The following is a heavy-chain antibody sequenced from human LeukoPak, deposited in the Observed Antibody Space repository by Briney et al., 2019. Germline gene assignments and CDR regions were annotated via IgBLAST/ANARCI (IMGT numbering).Heavy chain of an antibody. V-gene: IGHV4-39*01. D-gene: IGHD4-17*01. J-gene: IGHJ6*03. CDR3: ARLNDYGDYPHYYYYMDV. Sequence: SETLSLTCTVSGGSISISSYYWGWIRQPPGKGLEWIGSIYYSGSTYYNPSLKSRVTISVDTSKNQFSLKLSSVTAADTAVYYCARLNDYGDYPHYYYYMDVWGKGTTVTVSS. CDR1: GGSISISSYY. CDR2: IYYSGST.